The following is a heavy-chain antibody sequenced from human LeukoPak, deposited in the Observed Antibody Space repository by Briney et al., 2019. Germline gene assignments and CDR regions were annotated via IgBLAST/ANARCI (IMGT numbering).Heavy chain of an antibody. CDR1: GYSISRGYY. Sequence: PSEALCLTSTDSGYSISRGYYWGWIRQPPGKGREWIGGIDHSGSTYYNPSLKSRVTLSVDTSKNQFCLKLSYGTAADTAVYYCARGGGYSSSWYAPILDYWGQGTLVTASS. CDR3: ARGGGYSSSWYAPILDY. V-gene: IGHV4-38-2*02. J-gene: IGHJ4*02. CDR2: IDHSGST. D-gene: IGHD6-13*01.